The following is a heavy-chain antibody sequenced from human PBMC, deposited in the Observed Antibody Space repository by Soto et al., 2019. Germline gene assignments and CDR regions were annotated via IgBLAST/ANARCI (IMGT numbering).Heavy chain of an antibody. CDR1: GGTFSSYA. Sequence: QVQLVQSGAEVKKPGSSVKVSCKASGGTFSSYAISWVRQAPGQGLEWMGGIIPIFGTANYAQKFQGRVTITADKSTSTAYMELSSLRSEDTAVYYCARETYYYDSSGPTFDYWGQVTLVTVSS. D-gene: IGHD3-22*01. V-gene: IGHV1-69*06. CDR2: IIPIFGTA. J-gene: IGHJ4*02. CDR3: ARETYYYDSSGPTFDY.